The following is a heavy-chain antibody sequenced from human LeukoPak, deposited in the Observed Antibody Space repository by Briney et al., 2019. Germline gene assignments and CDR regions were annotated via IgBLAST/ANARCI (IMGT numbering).Heavy chain of an antibody. V-gene: IGHV3-30*02. CDR1: GFTFSSYG. D-gene: IGHD6-6*01. Sequence: GGSLRLSCAASGFTFSSYGMHWVRQAPGKGLEWVAFIRYDGNNKNYVDPVKGRFTISRDNSKNTLYLQMSSLRAEDTAVYYCAKDPESIAARPYRAFDIWGQGTMVTVSS. CDR3: AKDPESIAARPYRAFDI. CDR2: IRYDGNNK. J-gene: IGHJ3*02.